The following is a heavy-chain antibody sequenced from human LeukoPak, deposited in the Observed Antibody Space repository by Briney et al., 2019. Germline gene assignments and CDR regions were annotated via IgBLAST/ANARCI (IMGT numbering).Heavy chain of an antibody. Sequence: SETLSLTCAVSGAPISSNNWWWSWVRQPPGKGLEWIGEIYHSGSTNYNPSLKSRVTMSVDKSKNQFSLKLSSATAADTAVYYCASAEPRGIIWYPYWGQGTLVTVSS. V-gene: IGHV4-4*02. CDR3: ASAEPRGIIWYPY. CDR1: GAPISSNNW. CDR2: IYHSGST. J-gene: IGHJ4*02. D-gene: IGHD6-13*01.